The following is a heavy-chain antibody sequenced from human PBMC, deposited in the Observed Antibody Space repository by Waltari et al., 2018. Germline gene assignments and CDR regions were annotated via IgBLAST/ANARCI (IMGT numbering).Heavy chain of an antibody. CDR2: IYYSGST. CDR3: ARNPGRVAARGAFDI. D-gene: IGHD6-6*01. V-gene: IGHV4-59*01. CDR1: GGSISSYY. Sequence: QVQLQESGPGLVKPSETLSLTCTVSGGSISSYYWSWIRQPPGKGLEWIGYIYYSGSTNYNPSLKSRVTISVDTSKNQFSLKLSSVTAADTAVYYCARNPGRVAARGAFDIWGQGTMVTVSS. J-gene: IGHJ3*02.